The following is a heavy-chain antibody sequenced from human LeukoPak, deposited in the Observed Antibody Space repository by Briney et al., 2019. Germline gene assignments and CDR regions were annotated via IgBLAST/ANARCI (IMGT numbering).Heavy chain of an antibody. V-gene: IGHV3-33*08. CDR1: GFTFDDYG. CDR2: IWYDGSNT. CDR3: ASQGPEGTSGWY. D-gene: IGHD6-19*01. J-gene: IGHJ4*02. Sequence: PGGSLRLSCAASGFTFDDYGMSWVRQAPGKGLEWVAVIWYDGSNTYYADSVKGRFTISRDNSKDTLFLQLNSLRAEDTAVYYCASQGPEGTSGWYWGQGTLVTVSS.